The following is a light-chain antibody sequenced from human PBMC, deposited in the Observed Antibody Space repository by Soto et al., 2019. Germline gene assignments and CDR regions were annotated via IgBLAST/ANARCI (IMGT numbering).Light chain of an antibody. V-gene: IGLV2-14*01. CDR2: DVT. Sequence: SALTQPAYVSRSPGQSITISSTGTRSDVGGYNYVYWHQQHPGKAPKLMIYDVTNRPSGVSDRFSGSKSGNTASLTISGLQAEDEADYYCSSYTSSSTYVFGAGTKVTVL. CDR1: RSDVGGYNY. CDR3: SSYTSSSTYV. J-gene: IGLJ1*01.